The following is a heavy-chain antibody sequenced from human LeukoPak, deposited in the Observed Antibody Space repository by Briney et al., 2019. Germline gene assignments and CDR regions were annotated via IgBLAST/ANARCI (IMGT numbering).Heavy chain of an antibody. CDR1: GYSFTTYW. V-gene: IGHV5-51*01. J-gene: IGHJ4*02. CDR2: IYPGDSDT. Sequence: GESLKISCKTSGYSFTTYWIGWVRQMPGKGLEWTGIIYPGDSDTRYSPSFQGQVTISADKSISTAYLQWNGLKASDTAMYFCARQYSGSYYFDYWGQGTLVTVSS. CDR3: ARQYSGSYYFDY. D-gene: IGHD1-26*01.